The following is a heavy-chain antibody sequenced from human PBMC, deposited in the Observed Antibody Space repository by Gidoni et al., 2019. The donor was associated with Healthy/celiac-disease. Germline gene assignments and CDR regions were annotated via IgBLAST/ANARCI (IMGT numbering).Heavy chain of an antibody. CDR2: ISAYNGTT. V-gene: IGHV1-18*04. CDR1: GYTFTSYG. Sequence: QAQLVQSGAEVKKPGASVKVSCKASGYTFTSYGISWVRQAPGQGLECMGWISAYNGTTNYAQKLQGRVTMTTDTSTSTAYMELRGLRSDDTAVYYCARAYYYGSGSYYNADRYYFDYWGQGTLVTVSS. D-gene: IGHD3-10*01. CDR3: ARAYYYGSGSYYNADRYYFDY. J-gene: IGHJ4*02.